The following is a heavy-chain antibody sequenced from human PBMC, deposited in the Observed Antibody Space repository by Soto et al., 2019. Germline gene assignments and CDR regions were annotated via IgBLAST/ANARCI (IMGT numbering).Heavy chain of an antibody. CDR3: ARLLSSYYYYYGMDV. CDR1: GGTFSRYA. Sequence: AVKVSCKACGGTFSRYAISWVRQAPGQGLEWMGGIIPIFGTANYAQKFQGRVTITADESTSTAYMELSSLRSEDTAVYYCARLLSSYYYYYGMDVWGQGTTVTVSS. D-gene: IGHD2-2*01. CDR2: IIPIFGTA. V-gene: IGHV1-69*13. J-gene: IGHJ6*02.